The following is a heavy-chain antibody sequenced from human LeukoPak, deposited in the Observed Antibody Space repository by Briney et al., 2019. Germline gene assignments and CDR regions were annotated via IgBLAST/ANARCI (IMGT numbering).Heavy chain of an antibody. V-gene: IGHV4-59*08. Sequence: SETLSLTCTVSGGSISGYFWSWIRQPPGKGLEWIAYIYYSGGTDYNPSLKSRVIISVDTSKNQFSLKLNSVTAADTAVYYCARHAYGGDAFDIWGQGTMVTVSS. J-gene: IGHJ3*02. CDR1: GGSISGYF. CDR3: ARHAYGGDAFDI. D-gene: IGHD4-17*01. CDR2: IYYSGGT.